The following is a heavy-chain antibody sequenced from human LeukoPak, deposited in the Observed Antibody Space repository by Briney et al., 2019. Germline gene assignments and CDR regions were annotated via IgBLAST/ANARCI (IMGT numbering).Heavy chain of an antibody. CDR3: ARVGPTSHYYYGMDV. CDR1: GGSISSYY. J-gene: IGHJ6*02. Sequence: PSETLSLTYTVSGGSISSYYWSWIRQPARKGLEWIGRIYTSGSTNYNPSLKSRVTMSVDTSKNQFSLKLSSVTAADTAVYYCARVGPTSHYYYGMDVWGQGTTVTVSS. D-gene: IGHD1-26*01. CDR2: IYTSGST. V-gene: IGHV4-4*07.